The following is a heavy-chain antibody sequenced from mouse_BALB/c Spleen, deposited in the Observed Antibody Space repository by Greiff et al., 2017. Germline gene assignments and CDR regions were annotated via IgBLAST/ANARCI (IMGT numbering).Heavy chain of an antibody. CDR3: ARNYYGYAMDY. CDR2: ISSGSSTI. D-gene: IGHD1-1*01. CDR1: GFTFSSFG. Sequence: EVMLVESGGGLVQPGGSRKLSCAASGFTFSSFGMHWVRQAPEKGLEWVASISSGSSTIYYADTVKGRFTISRDNPKNTLFLQRTSLRSEDTAMYYCARNYYGYAMDYWGQGTSVTVSS. V-gene: IGHV5-17*02. J-gene: IGHJ4*01.